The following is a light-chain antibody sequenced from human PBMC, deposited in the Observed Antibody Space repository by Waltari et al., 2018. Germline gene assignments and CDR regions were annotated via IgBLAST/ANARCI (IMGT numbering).Light chain of an antibody. CDR1: QSVSSGY. J-gene: IGKJ5*01. CDR2: GAA. Sequence: EVVLTQAPGTLSLSPGERATRSCRSSQSVSSGYLDWYQQKPAQAPRLLIYGAASRATGIPDRFSGSGSGIDFNLTISRLESEDFAMYYCQQYGSSITFGQGTRLEIK. V-gene: IGKV3-20*01. CDR3: QQYGSSIT.